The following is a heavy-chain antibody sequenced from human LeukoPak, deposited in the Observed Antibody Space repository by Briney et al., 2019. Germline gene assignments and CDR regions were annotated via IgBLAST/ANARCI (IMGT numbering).Heavy chain of an antibody. CDR2: VNPNTGGT. V-gene: IGHV1-2*02. CDR3: ARRWTPVTSPVGY. J-gene: IGHJ4*02. CDR1: GYTFTGYY. D-gene: IGHD4-17*01. Sequence: ASVKVSCKASGYTFTGYYIHWVRQAPRQGLEWMGWVNPNTGGTNYAQQFQGRVSMTRDTSISTAYMELFRLRSDDTAVYFCARRWTPVTSPVGYWGQGTLVTVSS.